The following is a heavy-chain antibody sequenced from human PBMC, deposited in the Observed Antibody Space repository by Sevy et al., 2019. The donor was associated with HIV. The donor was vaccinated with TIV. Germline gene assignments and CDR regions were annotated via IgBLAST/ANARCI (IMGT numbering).Heavy chain of an antibody. V-gene: IGHV3-23*01. J-gene: IGHJ5*02. CDR1: GFTFNIYA. D-gene: IGHD3-9*01. CDR2: ISSSGTST. CDR3: AKDHDNNWFDP. Sequence: GGSLRLSCAASGFTFNIYAMTWVRQAPGKGLKWVSTISSSGTSTYYADSVKGWFTISRDNSKNTLYLQMNSLRAEDTAIYFCAKDHDNNWFDPWGQGTLVTVSS.